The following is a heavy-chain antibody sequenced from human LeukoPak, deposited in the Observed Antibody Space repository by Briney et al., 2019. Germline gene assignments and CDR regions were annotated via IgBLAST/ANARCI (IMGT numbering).Heavy chain of an antibody. J-gene: IGHJ5*02. CDR2: IYYSGST. V-gene: IGHV4-39*07. Sequence: SETLSLTCTVSGGSFSSSTYYWGWIRQPPGKGLEWIGSIYYSGSTYYNQSLKSRVTISVDTSKNQFSLKLSSVTAADTAVYYCARFATVTTSFDWFDPWGQGTLVTVSS. CDR3: ARFATVTTSFDWFDP. CDR1: GGSFSSSTYY. D-gene: IGHD4-17*01.